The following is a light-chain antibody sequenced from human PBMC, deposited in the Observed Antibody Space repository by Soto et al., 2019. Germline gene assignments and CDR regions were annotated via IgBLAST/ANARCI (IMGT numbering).Light chain of an antibody. Sequence: QSALTQPASVSGSPGQSITISCTGTSSDVGRYNYVSWYQHHPGKAPKLMIYEVTNRPSGVSNRFSGSKSGNTASLTISGLQAEDEADYYCSSYTSSSTIVVFGGGTQLTVL. CDR1: SSDVGRYNY. CDR2: EVT. CDR3: SSYTSSSTIVV. V-gene: IGLV2-14*01. J-gene: IGLJ2*01.